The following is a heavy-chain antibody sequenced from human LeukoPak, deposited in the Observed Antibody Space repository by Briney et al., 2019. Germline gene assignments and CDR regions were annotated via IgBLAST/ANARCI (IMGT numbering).Heavy chain of an antibody. CDR2: ISYDGSNK. V-gene: IGHV3-30*04. D-gene: IGHD3-9*01. CDR1: GFTFSSYA. CDR3: ARDKQATYYDILTGKRKYYFDY. Sequence: GGSLRLSCAASGFTFSSYAMHWVRQAPGKGLEWVAVISYDGSNKYYADSVKGRFTISRDNSKNTLYLQMNSLRAEDTAVYYCARDKQATYYDILTGKRKYYFDYWGQGTLVTVSS. J-gene: IGHJ4*02.